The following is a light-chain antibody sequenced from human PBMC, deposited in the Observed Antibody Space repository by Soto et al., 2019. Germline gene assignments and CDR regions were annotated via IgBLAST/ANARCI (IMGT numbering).Light chain of an antibody. CDR3: QQYGSSPTWT. Sequence: EIVLTQSPATLSLSPGERATLSCRASQSISSYLVWYQQKPGQAPRLLIYDASNRATGIPDRFSGSGSGTDFTLTISRLEPEDFAVYYCQQYGSSPTWTFGQGTKVDI. CDR1: QSISSY. V-gene: IGKV3-20*01. CDR2: DAS. J-gene: IGKJ1*01.